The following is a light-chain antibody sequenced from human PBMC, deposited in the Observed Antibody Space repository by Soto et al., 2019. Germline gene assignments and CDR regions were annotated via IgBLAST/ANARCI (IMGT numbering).Light chain of an antibody. CDR3: QQYYSYPRT. J-gene: IGKJ1*01. Sequence: AIRMTLSPYSLSAATGERVTITFRASQGISSYLAWYQQKPGKAPKLLIYAASTLQSGVPSRFSGSGSGTDFTLTISCLQSEDFATYYCQQYYSYPRTFGQGTKVDIK. V-gene: IGKV1-8*01. CDR1: QGISSY. CDR2: AAS.